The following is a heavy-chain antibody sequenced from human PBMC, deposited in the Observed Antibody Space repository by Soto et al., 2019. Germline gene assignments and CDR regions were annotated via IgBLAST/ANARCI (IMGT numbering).Heavy chain of an antibody. CDR3: ARAGLWGAGTFDH. D-gene: IGHD3-16*01. J-gene: IGHJ4*02. V-gene: IGHV1-18*01. CDR2: ISAYNGNT. Sequence: QVQLVQSGAEVKKPGASVKVSCKASGYTFNTYGISWVRQAPGQGLDWMGWISAYNGNTNYAQKLQGRVTMTTDTPTSTVYMELRSLRSDDTAVYYWARAGLWGAGTFDHGGQGTLVTVSS. CDR1: GYTFNTYG.